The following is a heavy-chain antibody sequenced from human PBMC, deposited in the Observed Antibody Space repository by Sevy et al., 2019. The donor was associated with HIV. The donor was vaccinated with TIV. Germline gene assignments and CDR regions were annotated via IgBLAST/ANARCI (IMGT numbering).Heavy chain of an antibody. CDR3: ARDQGVGTDGYNYYYYGMDV. D-gene: IGHD5-12*01. CDR2: TYYRSKWSN. J-gene: IGHJ6*02. V-gene: IGHV6-1*01. CDR1: GDSVSSNSAA. Sequence: KQSQTLSLTCAISGDSVSSNSAAWNWIRQSPSRGLEWLGRTYYRSKWSNDYAVSVKSRITINPDTSKNQFSLQLNSVTPEDTAVYYCARDQGVGTDGYNYYYYGMDVWGQGTTVTVSS.